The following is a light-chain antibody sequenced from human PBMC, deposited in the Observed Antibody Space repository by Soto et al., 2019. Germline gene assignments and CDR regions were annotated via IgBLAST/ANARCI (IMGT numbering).Light chain of an antibody. Sequence: VMTQSPLSLPVTPGEPASISCRSSQSLLHSSGSNFLDWYLQKPGQSPQLLIYLGSNRASGVPDRFSGSGAGTDLTLKISRVEAGDVGVYYCMQVLQAPLSFGGGTRVEIK. CDR2: LGS. CDR3: MQVLQAPLS. V-gene: IGKV2-28*01. CDR1: QSLLHSSGSNF. J-gene: IGKJ4*01.